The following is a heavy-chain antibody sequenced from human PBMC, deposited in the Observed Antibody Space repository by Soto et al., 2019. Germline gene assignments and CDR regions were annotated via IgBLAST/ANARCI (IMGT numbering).Heavy chain of an antibody. V-gene: IGHV3-23*01. Sequence: VGSLRLSCAASGFTFSSDAMSWVRQAPGKGLEWVSAISGSRGSTYYADSVKGRFTISRDNSKNTLYLQMNSLRAEDTAVYYCAKGPPYYYDSSGYYYFDYWGQGTLVSVSS. CDR1: GFTFSSDA. CDR3: AKGPPYYYDSSGYYYFDY. J-gene: IGHJ4*02. CDR2: ISGSRGST. D-gene: IGHD3-22*01.